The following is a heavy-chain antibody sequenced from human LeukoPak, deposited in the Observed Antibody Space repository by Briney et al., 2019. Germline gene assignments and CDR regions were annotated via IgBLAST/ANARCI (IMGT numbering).Heavy chain of an antibody. Sequence: PGGSLRLSCAASGFTFSSYGMHWVRQAPGKGLEWVAFIRYDGSNKYYADSVKGRFTISRDNSKNTLYLQMNSLRAEDTAVYYCAKAISKWELLDYWGQGTLVTVSS. V-gene: IGHV3-30*02. CDR3: AKAISKWELLDY. CDR1: GFTFSSYG. D-gene: IGHD1-26*01. CDR2: IRYDGSNK. J-gene: IGHJ4*02.